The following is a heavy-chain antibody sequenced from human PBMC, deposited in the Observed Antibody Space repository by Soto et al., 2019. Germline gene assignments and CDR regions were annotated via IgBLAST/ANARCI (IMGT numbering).Heavy chain of an antibody. CDR2: ISGYNGNT. D-gene: IGHD3-10*01. CDR1: GYTFTNYG. Sequence: QVQLVQSGPEVKKPGASVKVSCKASGYTFTNYGISWVLQAPGQGLEWMGWISGYNGNTAYGRKLQDRVPITIDAPSSTAYMGVGSLRSADKAVYYCARDEGVRGFELWGLGTLVTVSS. J-gene: IGHJ4*02. V-gene: IGHV1-18*04. CDR3: ARDEGVRGFEL.